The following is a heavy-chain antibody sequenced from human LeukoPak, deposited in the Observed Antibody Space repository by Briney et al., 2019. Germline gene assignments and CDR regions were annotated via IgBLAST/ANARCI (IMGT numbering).Heavy chain of an antibody. V-gene: IGHV3-48*04. CDR2: IGSSHSTI. CDR3: ARGSATGYYYYMDV. Sequence: GGSLRLSCAASGFTFSSYSMNWVRQAPGKGLEWVSYIGSSHSTIYYADPVKGRFTISRDNAKNSLYLQMNSLRAEDTAVYYCARGSATGYYYYMDVWGKGTTVTVSS. D-gene: IGHD1-1*01. J-gene: IGHJ6*03. CDR1: GFTFSSYS.